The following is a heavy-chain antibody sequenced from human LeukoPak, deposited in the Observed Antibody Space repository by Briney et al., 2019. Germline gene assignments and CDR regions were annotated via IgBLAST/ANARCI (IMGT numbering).Heavy chain of an antibody. Sequence: GASVKVSCKASGYTFTSYDINWVRQATGQGLEWMGWMNPNSGNTGYAQKFQGRVTMTRNTSISTAYMELSSLRSEDTAVYYCARVLPYYDFWGGYLAVAGGYYYGMDVWGQGTTVTVSS. CDR2: MNPNSGNT. CDR3: ARVLPYYDFWGGYLAVAGGYYYGMDV. CDR1: GYTFTSYD. D-gene: IGHD3-3*01. V-gene: IGHV1-8*01. J-gene: IGHJ6*02.